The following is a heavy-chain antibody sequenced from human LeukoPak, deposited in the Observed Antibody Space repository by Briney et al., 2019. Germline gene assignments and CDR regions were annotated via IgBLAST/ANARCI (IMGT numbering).Heavy chain of an antibody. Sequence: GGSLRLSCLASGFTFKSFGMHWVRQAPGTGLEWVALISYDGSNKNYADSVKGRFTISRDNSKNILYLQMNSLRVEDTAVYFCARGYGGNSAAFDIWGQGTMVTVSS. D-gene: IGHD4-23*01. CDR1: GFTFKSFG. CDR2: ISYDGSNK. J-gene: IGHJ3*02. CDR3: ARGYGGNSAAFDI. V-gene: IGHV3-30*03.